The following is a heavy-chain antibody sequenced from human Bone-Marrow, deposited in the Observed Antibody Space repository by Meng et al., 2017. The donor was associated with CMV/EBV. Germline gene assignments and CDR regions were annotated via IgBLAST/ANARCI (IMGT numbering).Heavy chain of an antibody. CDR1: GFTFSSYG. D-gene: IGHD6-13*01. CDR3: AKVGSRTIAAAAIDY. J-gene: IGHJ4*02. Sequence: GESLKISCAASGFTFSSYGMHWVRQAPGKGLEWVAFIRYDGSNKYYADSVKGRFTISRDNSKNTLYLQMNSLRAEDAAVYYCAKVGSRTIAAAAIDYWGQRTLVTVSS. CDR2: IRYDGSNK. V-gene: IGHV3-30*02.